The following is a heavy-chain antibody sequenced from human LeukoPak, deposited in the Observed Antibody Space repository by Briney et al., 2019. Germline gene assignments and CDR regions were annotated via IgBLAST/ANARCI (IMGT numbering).Heavy chain of an antibody. V-gene: IGHV3-30*02. Sequence: GGSLRLSCAASGFTFSTYNMHWVRQAPGKGLEWVALVLSDESNKYHADSVKGRFTISRDNSKNALFLQMNSLRDEDTAVYYCAKDSGYSYGHGLAYWGQGTLVTVSS. J-gene: IGHJ4*02. CDR3: AKDSGYSYGHGLAY. D-gene: IGHD5-18*01. CDR1: GFTFSTYN. CDR2: VLSDESNK.